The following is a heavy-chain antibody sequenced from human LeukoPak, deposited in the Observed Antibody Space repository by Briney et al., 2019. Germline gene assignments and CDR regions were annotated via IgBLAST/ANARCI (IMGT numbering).Heavy chain of an antibody. D-gene: IGHD5-12*01. Sequence: PGGSLRLSCAASGFTFSGSAMHWVRQASGKGLEWVGRIRSKANSYATAYAASVKGRFTISRDDSKNTAYLQMNSLKTEDTAVYYCTRATDIVAIRFGWGHLWGRGTLVTVSS. CDR3: TRATDIVAIRFGWGHL. CDR1: GFTFSGSA. V-gene: IGHV3-73*01. J-gene: IGHJ2*01. CDR2: IRSKANSYAT.